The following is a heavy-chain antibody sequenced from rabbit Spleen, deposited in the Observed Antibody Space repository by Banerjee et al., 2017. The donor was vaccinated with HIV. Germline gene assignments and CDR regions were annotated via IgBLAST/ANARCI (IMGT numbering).Heavy chain of an antibody. CDR1: GFSLSSTA. Sequence: QSVAESGGRLVTPGTPLTLTCTVSGFSLSSTAISWVRQAPGKGLEWIGIISTSGSAYYASWAKGRFTISKSSSTTVDLKLTSPTTEDTATYFCARSRYGDSRYNGLDLWGQGTLVTVS. CDR3: ARSRYGDSRYNGLDL. CDR2: ISTSGSA. J-gene: IGHJ3*01. V-gene: IGHV1S69*01. D-gene: IGHD8-1*01.